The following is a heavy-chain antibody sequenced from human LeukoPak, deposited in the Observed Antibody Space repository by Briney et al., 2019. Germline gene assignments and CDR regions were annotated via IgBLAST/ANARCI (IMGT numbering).Heavy chain of an antibody. D-gene: IGHD1-1*01. Sequence: ASVKVSCKAAGYTFSGYFVHWVRQAPGQELEWMGRINPGSGDTESAQKFQGRVTMTRDTSVSTAYMEVSGLTSDDTAIYYCARDLSSTPNWELDHWGQGTLVTVSS. V-gene: IGHV1-2*06. J-gene: IGHJ4*02. CDR2: INPGSGDT. CDR1: GYTFSGYF. CDR3: ARDLSSTPNWELDH.